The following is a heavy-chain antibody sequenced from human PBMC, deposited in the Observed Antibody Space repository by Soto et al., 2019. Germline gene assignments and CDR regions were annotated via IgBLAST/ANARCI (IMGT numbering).Heavy chain of an antibody. V-gene: IGHV4-4*02. CDR2: IYRTGST. J-gene: IGHJ4*02. CDR3: ASRDQGTSVHX. Sequence: SEALSLTCAVSGGSFTSNNWWTWVRQPPGQWLEWIGEIYRTGSTNYKPSLKSRGTISLDKSENQFSLKVTSLTAADTAVYYCASRDQGTSVHXWGQGTLVTVSX. CDR1: GGSFTSNNW. D-gene: IGHD1-7*01.